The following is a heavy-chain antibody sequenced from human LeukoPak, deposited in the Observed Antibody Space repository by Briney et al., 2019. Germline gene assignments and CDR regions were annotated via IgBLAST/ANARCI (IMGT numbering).Heavy chain of an antibody. V-gene: IGHV3-66*02. CDR2: IYSGGST. CDR3: AREPVTTYFYHYYMDV. Sequence: GSLRLSCAASGFSVRSSYMNWVRQAPGKGLQWVSVIYSGGSTYYADFVKGRFTISRDISKNTVYLQMNDLRGEDTAVYYCAREPVTTYFYHYYMDVWGKGTTVTVSS. D-gene: IGHD4-11*01. CDR1: GFSVRSSY. J-gene: IGHJ6*03.